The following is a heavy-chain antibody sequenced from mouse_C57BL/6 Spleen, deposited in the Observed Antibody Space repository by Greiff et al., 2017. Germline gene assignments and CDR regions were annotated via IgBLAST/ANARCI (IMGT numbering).Heavy chain of an antibody. J-gene: IGHJ1*03. CDR1: GYTFTSYW. CDR2: IYPGSGST. D-gene: IGHD1-1*01. V-gene: IGHV1-55*01. CDR3: ARGTTVVAEDWYFDG. Sequence: QVQLQQPGAELVKPGASVKMSCKASGYTFTSYWITWVKQRPGQGLEWIGDIYPGSGSTNYNEKFKSKATLTVDTSSSTAYMQLSSLTSEDSAVYYCARGTTVVAEDWYFDGWGTGTTVTVSS.